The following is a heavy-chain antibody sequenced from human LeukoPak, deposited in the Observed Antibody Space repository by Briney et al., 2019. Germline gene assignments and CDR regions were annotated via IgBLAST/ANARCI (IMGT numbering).Heavy chain of an antibody. CDR3: ARDIVATENWFDP. J-gene: IGHJ5*02. CDR2: IIPILGIA. D-gene: IGHD5-12*01. Sequence: PVKVSCRASGGTSSSYAISWVRQAPGQGLEWMGRIIPILGIANHAQKFQGRVTITADKSTSTAYMELSSLRSEDTAVYYCARDIVATENWFDPWGQGTLVTVSS. CDR1: GGTSSSYA. V-gene: IGHV1-69*04.